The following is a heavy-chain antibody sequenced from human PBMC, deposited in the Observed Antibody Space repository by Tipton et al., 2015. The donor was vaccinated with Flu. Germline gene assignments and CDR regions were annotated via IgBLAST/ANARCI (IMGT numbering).Heavy chain of an antibody. D-gene: IGHD3-10*01. CDR3: ARSTYYYGSGSSDY. CDR2: ISHSGRT. Sequence: TLSLTCTVSGGSISTYYWSWIRQPPGKGLEWIGCISHSGRTYYNPSLKSRVTILVDTAKNQFSQRLTSVTAADTAVYYCARSTYYYGSGSSDYWGQGTLVTVSS. CDR1: GGSISTYY. J-gene: IGHJ4*02. V-gene: IGHV4-59*08.